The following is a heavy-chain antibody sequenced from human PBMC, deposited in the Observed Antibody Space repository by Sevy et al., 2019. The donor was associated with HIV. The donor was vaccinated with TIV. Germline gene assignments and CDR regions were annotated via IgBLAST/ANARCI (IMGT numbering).Heavy chain of an antibody. CDR3: VRALLKADSL. V-gene: IGHV3-7*01. CDR2: INEDGSTK. J-gene: IGHJ4*02. Sequence: GGSLRLSCAASGFTFSSYWMSWVRQAPGKGLEWLANINEDGSTKYYLDSVKGRFTISRDNAENSVFLQMNSLRVEDTAVYYCVRALLKADSLWGQGTLVTVSS. CDR1: GFTFSSYW. D-gene: IGHD1-26*01.